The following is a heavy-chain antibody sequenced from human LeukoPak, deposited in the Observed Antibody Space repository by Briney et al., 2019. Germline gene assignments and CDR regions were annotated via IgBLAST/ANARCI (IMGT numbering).Heavy chain of an antibody. CDR3: AGAYDILTGETLPFDY. D-gene: IGHD3-9*01. V-gene: IGHV4-59*08. CDR1: GGSINSYY. Sequence: SETLSLTCTVSGGSINSYYWSWIRQPPGKGLEWIGYIYYSGSTNYSPSLKSRVTISVDTSKNQFSLKLTSVTAADAAVYYCAGAYDILTGETLPFDYWGQGTLVTVSS. J-gene: IGHJ4*02. CDR2: IYYSGST.